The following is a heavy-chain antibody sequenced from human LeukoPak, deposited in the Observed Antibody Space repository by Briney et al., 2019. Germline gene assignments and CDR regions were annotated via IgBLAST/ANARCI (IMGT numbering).Heavy chain of an antibody. CDR3: ARLYSYDCSGGSCYGNYYYYYMDV. CDR1: GGSISSYY. CDR2: IYYSGNT. D-gene: IGHD2-15*01. J-gene: IGHJ6*03. V-gene: IGHV4-59*08. Sequence: SETLSLTCTVSGGSISSYYWSWIRQPPGKGLEWIGYIYYSGNTNYNPSLKSRVTTSVDTSKNQFSLKLSSVTAADTAVYYCARLYSYDCSGGSCYGNYYYYYMDVWRKGTTVTVSS.